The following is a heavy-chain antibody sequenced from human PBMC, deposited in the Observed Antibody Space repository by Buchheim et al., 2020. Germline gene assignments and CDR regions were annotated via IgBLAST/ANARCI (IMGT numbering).Heavy chain of an antibody. CDR3: AKLSTD. CDR1: GYTFTASY. D-gene: IGHD1-14*01. CDR2: INPENGDT. V-gene: IGHV1-2*02. Sequence: QVQLVQSGAEVKKPGASVKVSCETSGYTFTASYIHWVRQAPGKGLETVGWINPENGDTKYARKFQGRVTVTSDTSIRTVSMELRALTRDDTAVYYCAKLSTDWGQGTL. J-gene: IGHJ4*02.